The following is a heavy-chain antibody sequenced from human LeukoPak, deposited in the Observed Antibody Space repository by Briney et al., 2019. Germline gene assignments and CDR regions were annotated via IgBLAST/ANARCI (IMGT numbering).Heavy chain of an antibody. CDR1: GFTFSSYG. J-gene: IGHJ3*02. D-gene: IGHD6-6*01. CDR2: ISYDGSNK. Sequence: GRSLRLSCAASGFTFSSYGMHWVRQAPGKGLEWVAVISYDGSNKYYADSVKGRFTISRDNAKNTLYLQMNSLRAEDTAVYYCVREYSSSSGRAFDMWGQGTMVTVSP. V-gene: IGHV3-30*03. CDR3: VREYSSSSGRAFDM.